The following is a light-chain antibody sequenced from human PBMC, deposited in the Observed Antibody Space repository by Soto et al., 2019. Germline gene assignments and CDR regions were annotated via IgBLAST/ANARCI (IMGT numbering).Light chain of an antibody. CDR3: QHYGNSFGW. V-gene: IGKV3-20*01. J-gene: IGKJ1*01. CDR2: GAS. CDR1: QSVSSTY. Sequence: EIVLTQSPGTLSLSPGERATLSCRSSQSVSSTYLAWYQHRPGQAPRLLIYGASSRATGIPDRFSGSGSGTDFTFIISRLEPEDFAVYYCQHYGNSFGWFGHGTEVEI.